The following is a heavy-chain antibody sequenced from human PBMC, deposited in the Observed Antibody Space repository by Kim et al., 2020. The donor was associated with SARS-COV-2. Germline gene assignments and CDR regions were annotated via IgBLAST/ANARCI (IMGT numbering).Heavy chain of an antibody. Sequence: GGSLRLSCAASGFTFSSYWMHWVRQAPGKGLVWVSRINSDGSSTSYADSVKGRFTISRDNAKNTLYLQMNSLRAEDTAVYYCARDPRYCSSTSCYNVWGQGTTVTVSS. CDR1: GFTFSSYW. CDR2: INSDGSST. D-gene: IGHD2-2*02. V-gene: IGHV3-74*01. CDR3: ARDPRYCSSTSCYNV. J-gene: IGHJ6*02.